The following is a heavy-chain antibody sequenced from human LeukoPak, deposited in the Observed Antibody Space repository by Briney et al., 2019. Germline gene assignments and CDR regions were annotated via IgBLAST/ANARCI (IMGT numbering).Heavy chain of an antibody. V-gene: IGHV4-59*01. Sequence: SETLSLTCTVSGGSISSYYWGWIRQPPGKGLEWIGYIYYSGSTNYNPSLKSRVTISVDTSKNQFSLKLSSVTAADTAVYYCARDNGREATTFDYWGQGTLVTVSS. CDR3: ARDNGREATTFDY. D-gene: IGHD5-12*01. J-gene: IGHJ4*02. CDR2: IYYSGST. CDR1: GGSISSYY.